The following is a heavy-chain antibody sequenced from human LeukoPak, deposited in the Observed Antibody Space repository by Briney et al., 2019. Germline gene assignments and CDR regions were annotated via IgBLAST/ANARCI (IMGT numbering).Heavy chain of an antibody. Sequence: SETLSLTCTVSGSSINSGYYWGWIRQPPGKGLEWIGSIYHSGTTYYNPSLKSRVTISVDTSKNQFSLKLSSVTAADTAVYYCARESSRGAFDIWGQGTMVTVSS. D-gene: IGHD1-26*01. V-gene: IGHV4-38-2*02. CDR1: GSSINSGYY. CDR2: IYHSGTT. CDR3: ARESSRGAFDI. J-gene: IGHJ3*02.